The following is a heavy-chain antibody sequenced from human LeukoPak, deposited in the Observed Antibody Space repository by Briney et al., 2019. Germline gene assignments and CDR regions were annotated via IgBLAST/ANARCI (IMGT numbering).Heavy chain of an antibody. V-gene: IGHV1-8*03. Sequence: ASVKVSCKASGYTFTSYDINWVRQATGQGLEWMGWMNPNSGNTGYAQKFQGRVTITRNTSISTAYMELSSLRSEDTAVYYCASESSYCSSTSCYWRFAFDIWGQGTMVTVSS. CDR2: MNPNSGNT. J-gene: IGHJ3*02. CDR3: ASESSYCSSTSCYWRFAFDI. CDR1: GYTFTSYD. D-gene: IGHD2-2*01.